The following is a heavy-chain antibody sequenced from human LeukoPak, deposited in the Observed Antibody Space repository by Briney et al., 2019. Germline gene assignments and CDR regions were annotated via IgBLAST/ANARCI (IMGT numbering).Heavy chain of an antibody. D-gene: IGHD2-15*01. Sequence: SETLSLTCTVSGGSISSYYWSWIRQPPGKGLEWIGYIYYSGSTNYNPSLKSRVTISVDTSKNQFSLKLSSVTAADTAVYYCARDLSGYCSGGSCYPGYWGQGTLVTVSS. CDR2: IYYSGST. CDR3: ARDLSGYCSGGSCYPGY. CDR1: GGSISSYY. J-gene: IGHJ4*02. V-gene: IGHV4-59*01.